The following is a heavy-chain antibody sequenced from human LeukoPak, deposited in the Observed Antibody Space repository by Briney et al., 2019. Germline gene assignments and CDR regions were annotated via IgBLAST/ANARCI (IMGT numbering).Heavy chain of an antibody. CDR3: ARDPRDYYGSGSYLDY. Sequence: GGSLRLSCAASGFTFSTYGMHWVRQAPGKGLEWVAFIRFDGSNNFYADSVKGRFTISRDSSKNTLYLQMNSLRAEDTAVYYCARDPRDYYGSGSYLDYWGQGTLVTVSS. V-gene: IGHV3-30*02. CDR2: IRFDGSNN. J-gene: IGHJ4*02. D-gene: IGHD3-10*01. CDR1: GFTFSTYG.